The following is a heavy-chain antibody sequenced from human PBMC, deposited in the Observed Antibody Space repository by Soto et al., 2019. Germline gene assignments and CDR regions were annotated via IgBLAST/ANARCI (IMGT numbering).Heavy chain of an antibody. V-gene: IGHV4-34*11. Sequence: SETLSLTCAVYGGSFSGYYWSWIRQPPGKGLEWIGDIHYSGSTNYNPSLKSRVTISTDTSKNQFSLNLSSVTAVDTAVYYCARDPISARPFFDYWGQGTLVTVSS. CDR3: ARDPISARPFFDY. CDR1: GGSFSGYY. D-gene: IGHD6-6*01. CDR2: IHYSGST. J-gene: IGHJ4*02.